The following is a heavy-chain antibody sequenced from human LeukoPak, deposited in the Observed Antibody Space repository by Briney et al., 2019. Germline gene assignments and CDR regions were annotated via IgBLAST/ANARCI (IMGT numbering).Heavy chain of an antibody. J-gene: IGHJ4*01. D-gene: IGHD5-12*01. V-gene: IGHV4-4*07. CDR2: IYSTGST. CDR3: AREGGYSGYLDY. Sequence: PSETLSLTCNVSGGPITNYYWSWIRQPAGKGLEWIGRIYSTGSTNYTPSLKSRVTLSVDTSKSQFSLKLTSVTAADTAVYYCAREGGYSGYLDYWGHGALVTVSS. CDR1: GGPITNYY.